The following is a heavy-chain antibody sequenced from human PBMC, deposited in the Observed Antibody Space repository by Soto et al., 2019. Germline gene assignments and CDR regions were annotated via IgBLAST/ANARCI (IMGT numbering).Heavy chain of an antibody. V-gene: IGHV1-58*01. CDR2: IAVGSGYT. D-gene: IGHD2-8*01. Sequence: SVKVSCKASGFTFTSSALQWVRQARGQRLEWIGWIAVGSGYTNYAQRFQDRVTLTRDMSTATTYMELSRLTSEDTAIYYCAADATAWQQMVPSDYWGQGTLVTVSS. J-gene: IGHJ4*02. CDR1: GFTFTSSA. CDR3: AADATAWQQMVPSDY.